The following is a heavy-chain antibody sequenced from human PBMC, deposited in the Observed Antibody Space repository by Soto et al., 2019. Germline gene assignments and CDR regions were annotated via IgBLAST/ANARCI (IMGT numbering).Heavy chain of an antibody. V-gene: IGHV4-39*01. CDR3: VRYDRINMKPYSPEGFHI. CDR2: VYYGGAIFYSGNI. D-gene: IGHD3-3*02. CDR1: GDSISSSNSH. J-gene: IGHJ3*02. Sequence: PSATLSLTCTVSGDSISSSNSHWGWTRQPPGKGLEYIGSVYYGGAIFYSGNIYYNPSLKSRVTISVDTSKNQFSPRLSSVTAADTGVYYCVRYDRINMKPYSPEGFHIWGQGTMVTVSS.